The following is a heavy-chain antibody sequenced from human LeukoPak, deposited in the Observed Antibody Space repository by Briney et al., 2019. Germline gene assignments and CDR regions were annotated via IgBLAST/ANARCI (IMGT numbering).Heavy chain of an antibody. J-gene: IGHJ4*02. CDR3: ARGVRVGATFRYYFDY. CDR2: MNPNSGNT. CDR1: GYTFTSYD. V-gene: IGHV1-8*01. D-gene: IGHD1-26*01. Sequence: ASVTVSCTASGYTFTSYDINWVRQATGQGLEWMGWMNPNSGNTGYAQKFQGRVTMTRNTSISTAYMELSSLRSEDTAVYYCARGVRVGATFRYYFDYWGQGTLVTVSS.